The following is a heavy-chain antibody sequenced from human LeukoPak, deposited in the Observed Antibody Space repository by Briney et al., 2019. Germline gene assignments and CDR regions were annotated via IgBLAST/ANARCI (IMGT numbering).Heavy chain of an antibody. D-gene: IGHD6-19*01. CDR2: INPNTGGT. CDR1: GYTFTGYY. J-gene: IGHJ4*02. CDR3: TRAMYSSGWYTFDA. V-gene: IGHV1-2*02. Sequence: ASVKVSSKASGYTFTGYYMHWVRQAPGQGLEWMGWINPNTGGTNYAQKFQGRVTMTRDTSISTAYMELSSLRSDDTAVYYCTRAMYSSGWYTFDARGQGTLVTVSS.